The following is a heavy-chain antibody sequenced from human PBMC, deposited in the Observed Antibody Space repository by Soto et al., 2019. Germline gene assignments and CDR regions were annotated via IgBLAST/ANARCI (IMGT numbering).Heavy chain of an antibody. CDR2: ISPYNGDT. Sequence: ASVKVSCKASGYTFTSYGISWVRQAPGQGLEWMGWISPYNGDTNHAQKLQGRVTMTTDTSTSTAYMELSSLRSEDTAMYYCARDGTLYDSSAYYYLYWGQGTLVTVSS. CDR1: GYTFTSYG. J-gene: IGHJ4*02. D-gene: IGHD3-22*01. CDR3: ARDGTLYDSSAYYYLY. V-gene: IGHV1-18*04.